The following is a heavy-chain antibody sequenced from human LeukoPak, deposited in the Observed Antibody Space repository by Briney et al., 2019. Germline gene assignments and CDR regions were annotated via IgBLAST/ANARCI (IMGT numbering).Heavy chain of an antibody. Sequence: GGSLRLSCTASGFTFGDCAMSWFRQAPGKGLEWVGFIRSKAYGGTTEYAASVKGRFTISRDDSKSIAYLQMNSLKTEDTAVYYCTRSRWELLRGDAFDIWGQGTMVTVSS. J-gene: IGHJ3*02. CDR1: GFTFGDCA. CDR2: IRSKAYGGTT. CDR3: TRSRWELLRGDAFDI. D-gene: IGHD1-26*01. V-gene: IGHV3-49*03.